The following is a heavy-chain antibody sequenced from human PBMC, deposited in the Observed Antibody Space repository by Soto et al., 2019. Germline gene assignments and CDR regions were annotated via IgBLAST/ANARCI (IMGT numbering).Heavy chain of an antibody. J-gene: IGHJ5*02. Sequence: QVQLQESGPGLVKPSQTLSLTCTVSGGSISSGDYYWSWIRQPPGKGLEWIGYIYYSGSTYYNPSLKGRVTISVDTSKNQFSRKLSSVTAADTAVYYCARDGVYGAHPAGLFDPWGQGTLVTVSS. V-gene: IGHV4-30-4*01. CDR2: IYYSGST. CDR3: ARDGVYGAHPAGLFDP. CDR1: GGSISSGDYY. D-gene: IGHD4-17*01.